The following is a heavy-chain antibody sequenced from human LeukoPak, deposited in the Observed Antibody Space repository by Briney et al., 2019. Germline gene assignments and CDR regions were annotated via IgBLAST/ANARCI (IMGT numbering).Heavy chain of an antibody. D-gene: IGHD5-12*01. Sequence: GESLKIFCKGSGYSFITYWIGWVRQMPGKGLEWMGIIYPSDSDTRYSPSFQGQVTISADKSISTAYLQWSSLKASDTAVYYCGRSGYSGYEFDYWGQGSLVTVSS. J-gene: IGHJ4*02. CDR2: IYPSDSDT. CDR3: GRSGYSGYEFDY. V-gene: IGHV5-51*01. CDR1: GYSFITYW.